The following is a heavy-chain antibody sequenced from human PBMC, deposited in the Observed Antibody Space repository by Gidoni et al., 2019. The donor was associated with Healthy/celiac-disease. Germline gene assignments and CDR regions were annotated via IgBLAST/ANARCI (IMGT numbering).Heavy chain of an antibody. V-gene: IGHV4-34*01. CDR1: GGSFSGYY. Sequence: QVQLQQGGAGLLKPWETLTLTCADYGGSFSGYYWSWIRQPPGKGLEWIGEINHGGSTNYNPSLKSRVTISVDTSKNQFSLKLSSVTAADTAVYYCARGRYNWNFWGQGTLVTVSS. CDR3: ARGRYNWNF. J-gene: IGHJ4*02. D-gene: IGHD1-7*01. CDR2: INHGGST.